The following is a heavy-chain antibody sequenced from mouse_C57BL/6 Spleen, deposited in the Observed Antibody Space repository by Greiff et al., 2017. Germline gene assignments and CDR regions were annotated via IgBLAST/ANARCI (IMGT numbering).Heavy chain of an antibody. CDR1: GYAFTNYL. CDR2: INPGSGGT. V-gene: IGHV1-54*01. D-gene: IGHD1-1*01. Sequence: VQLQQSGAELVRPGTSVKVSCKASGYAFTNYLIEWVKQRPGQGLAWIGVINPGSGGTNYNEKFKGKATLTADKSSSTAYMQLSSLTSEDSAVYFCARADYYGRPFDYWGQGTTLTVSS. CDR3: ARADYYGRPFDY. J-gene: IGHJ2*01.